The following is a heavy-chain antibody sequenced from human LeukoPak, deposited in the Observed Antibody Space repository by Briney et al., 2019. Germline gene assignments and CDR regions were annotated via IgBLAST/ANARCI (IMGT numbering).Heavy chain of an antibody. CDR2: IGTYNGNT. V-gene: IGHV1-18*01. J-gene: IGHJ5*02. CDR1: GYTFTSYG. D-gene: IGHD1-26*01. Sequence: GASVKVSCKASGYTFTSYGINWVRQAPGQGLEWMGWIGTYNGNTNFAQKLQGRVTTTTDTSTSTAYMELTSLRSDDTAVYYCARDFKEQLSWFDPWGQGTLVTVSS. CDR3: ARDFKEQLSWFDP.